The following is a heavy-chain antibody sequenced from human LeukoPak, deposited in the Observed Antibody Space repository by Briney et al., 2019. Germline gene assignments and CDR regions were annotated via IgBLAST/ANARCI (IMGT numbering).Heavy chain of an antibody. J-gene: IGHJ5*02. V-gene: IGHV3-74*01. CDR2: IYVDGRTT. CDR1: GFTFSNYW. Sequence: GGSLRLSCVASGFTFSNYWMHWVRQPPGKGLVWVSRIYVDGRTTNYADSVKGRFTISRDNAKNTVYLEMNSLSVEDTATYYCIRDFRSADLWGQGTLVAVTS. CDR3: IRDFRSADL.